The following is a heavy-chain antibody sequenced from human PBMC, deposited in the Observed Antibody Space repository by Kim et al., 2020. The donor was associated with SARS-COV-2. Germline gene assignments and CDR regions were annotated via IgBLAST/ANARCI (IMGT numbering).Heavy chain of an antibody. D-gene: IGHD3-10*01. Sequence: SETLSLTCTVSGGSISSYYWSWIRQPPGKGLEWIGYIYYSGSTNYNPSLKSRVTISVDTSKNQFSLKLSSVTAADTAVYYCATGLRGGSGSYYNRYYYYYGMDVWGQGTTVTVSS. CDR1: GGSISSYY. V-gene: IGHV4-59*13. CDR3: ATGLRGGSGSYYNRYYYYYGMDV. CDR2: IYYSGST. J-gene: IGHJ6*02.